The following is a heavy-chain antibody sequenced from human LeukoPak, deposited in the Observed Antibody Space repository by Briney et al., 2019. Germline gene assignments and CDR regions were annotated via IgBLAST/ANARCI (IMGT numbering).Heavy chain of an antibody. V-gene: IGHV4-34*01. CDR1: GGSISSYY. CDR3: ARKVAVAGTYWFDP. J-gene: IGHJ5*02. Sequence: SETLSLTCTVSGGSISSYYWSWIRQPPGKGLVWIGEINHSGSTNYNPSLKSRVTISVDTSKNQFSLKLSSVTAADTAVYYCARKVAVAGTYWFDPWGQGTLVTVSS. D-gene: IGHD6-19*01. CDR2: INHSGST.